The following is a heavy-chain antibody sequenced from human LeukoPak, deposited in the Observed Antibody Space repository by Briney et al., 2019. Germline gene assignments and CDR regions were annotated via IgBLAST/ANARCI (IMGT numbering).Heavy chain of an antibody. J-gene: IGHJ4*02. Sequence: ASVKVSCKASGYSFTGYYMHWVRQAPGQGLEWMGWINPKSGGTNYAQKFQGRFTMTRDTSISTAYMDMSSLRSDDTAVYYCARGDSYGYTGGDYWGQGTLVTVSS. CDR3: ARGDSYGYTGGDY. CDR2: INPKSGGT. CDR1: GYSFTGYY. V-gene: IGHV1-2*02. D-gene: IGHD5-18*01.